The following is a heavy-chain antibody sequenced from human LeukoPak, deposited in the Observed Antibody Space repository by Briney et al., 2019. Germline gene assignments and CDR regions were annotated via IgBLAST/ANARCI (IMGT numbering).Heavy chain of an antibody. J-gene: IGHJ6*02. CDR1: GGSFSGYY. V-gene: IGHV4-34*01. CDR2: INHSGST. Sequence: PSETLSLTCAVYGGSFSGYYWSWIRQPPGKGLEWIGEINHSGSTNYNPSLKSRVTISVDTSKNQFSLKLSPVTAADTAVYYCARRNAMDVWGQGTTVIVFS. CDR3: ARRNAMDV.